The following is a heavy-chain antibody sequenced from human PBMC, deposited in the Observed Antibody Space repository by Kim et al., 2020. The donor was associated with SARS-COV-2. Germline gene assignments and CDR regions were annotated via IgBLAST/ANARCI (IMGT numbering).Heavy chain of an antibody. Sequence: GGSLRLSCAASGFTFSNAWMSWVRQAPGKGLEWVGRIKSKTDGGTTDYAAPVKGRFTISRDDSKNTLYLQMNSLKTEDTAVYYCTTDGDYKSDAFDIWGQGTMVTVSS. V-gene: IGHV3-15*01. CDR3: TTDGDYKSDAFDI. CDR2: IKSKTDGGTT. J-gene: IGHJ3*02. D-gene: IGHD4-17*01. CDR1: GFTFSNAW.